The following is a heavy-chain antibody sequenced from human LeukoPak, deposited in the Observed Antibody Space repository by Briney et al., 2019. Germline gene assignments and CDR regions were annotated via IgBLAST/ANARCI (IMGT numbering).Heavy chain of an antibody. CDR2: ISAYNGNT. J-gene: IGHJ3*02. CDR3: ARSEDSRDAFDI. CDR1: GYTFTSYG. D-gene: IGHD3-22*01. V-gene: IGHV1-18*01. Sequence: ASVKVSCKASGYTFTSYGISWVRQAPGQGLEWVGWISAYNGNTNYAQKLQGRVTMTTDTSTSTAYMELRSLRSDDTAVYYCARSEDSRDAFDIWGQGTMVTVSS.